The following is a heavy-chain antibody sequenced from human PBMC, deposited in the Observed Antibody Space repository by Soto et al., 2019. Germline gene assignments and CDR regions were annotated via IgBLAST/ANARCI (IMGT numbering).Heavy chain of an antibody. CDR2: ISAYNGNT. D-gene: IGHD2-21*02. CDR1: GYTFTSYG. V-gene: IGHV1-18*01. CDR3: ARTLVTAKTRINWFDP. Sequence: QVQLVQSGAEVKKPGASVKVSCKASGYTFTSYGISWVRQAPGQGLEWMGWISAYNGNTNYAQKLQGRVTMTTDTSTSTDYMELRSLRSDDTAVYYCARTLVTAKTRINWFDPWGQGTLVTVSS. J-gene: IGHJ5*02.